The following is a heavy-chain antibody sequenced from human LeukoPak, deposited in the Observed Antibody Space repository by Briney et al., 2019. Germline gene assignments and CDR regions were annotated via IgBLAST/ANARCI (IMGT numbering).Heavy chain of an antibody. Sequence: GRSLRPSCAASGFTFSSYGMHWVRQAPGKGLEWVAVISYDGSNKYYADSVKGRFTISRDNSKNTLYLQMNSLRAEDTAVYYCAKEGAYDILTGYDYWGQGTLVTVSS. D-gene: IGHD3-9*01. CDR1: GFTFSSYG. CDR2: ISYDGSNK. J-gene: IGHJ4*02. CDR3: AKEGAYDILTGYDY. V-gene: IGHV3-30*18.